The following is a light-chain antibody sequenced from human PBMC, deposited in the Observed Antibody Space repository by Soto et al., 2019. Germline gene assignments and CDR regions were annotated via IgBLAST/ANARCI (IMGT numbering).Light chain of an antibody. J-gene: IGKJ5*01. CDR1: QSVSSSY. V-gene: IGKV3-20*01. Sequence: EIVLTQSPGTLSLSPGERSTLSCRLSQSVSSSYLAWYQQKPGQAPRLLIYGASSRATGIPDRFSGSGSGTDFTLTISRLEPEDFAVYYCQQYGSSPTTFGQGTRLEIK. CDR3: QQYGSSPTT. CDR2: GAS.